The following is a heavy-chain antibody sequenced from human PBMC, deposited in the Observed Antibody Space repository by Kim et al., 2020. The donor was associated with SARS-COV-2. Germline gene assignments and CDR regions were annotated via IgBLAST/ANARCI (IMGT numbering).Heavy chain of an antibody. J-gene: IGHJ4*02. V-gene: IGHV4-31*03. Sequence: SETLSLTCTVSGGSISSGGYYWSWIRQHPGKGLEWIGYIYYSGSTYYNPSLKSRVTISVDTSKNQCSLKLSSVTAADTAVYYCARDRVSPAYYFDYWGQGTLVTVSS. CDR2: IYYSGST. CDR1: GGSISSGGYY. CDR3: ARDRVSPAYYFDY.